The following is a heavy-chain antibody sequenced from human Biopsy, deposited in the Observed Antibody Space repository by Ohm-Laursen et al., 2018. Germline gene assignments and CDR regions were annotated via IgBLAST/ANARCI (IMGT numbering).Heavy chain of an antibody. V-gene: IGHV3-11*01. CDR1: GFSFSDYH. J-gene: IGHJ6*02. D-gene: IGHD2-21*01. CDR2: ISGGETI. Sequence: SLRLSCAASGFSFSDYHMRWIRQAPGRGLEWVSYISGGETIYYGDSMKVRVTISRDNAKNSIYLQMHSPRDEDTAVYYCSGDTRWCPYSMDVWGQGTTVTVSS. CDR3: SGDTRWCPYSMDV.